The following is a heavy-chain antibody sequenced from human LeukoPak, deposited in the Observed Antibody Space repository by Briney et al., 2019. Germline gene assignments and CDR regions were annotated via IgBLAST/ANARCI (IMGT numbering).Heavy chain of an antibody. J-gene: IGHJ4*02. CDR2: ISSSSSTI. V-gene: IGHV3-48*01. Sequence: GGSLRLSCAASGFTFSSYSMNWVRQAPGKGLEWGSYISSSSSTIYYADSVKGRFTISRDNAKISLYLQMNSLRAEDTAVYYCAPTPRYSSGWYNGYWGQGTLVTVSS. D-gene: IGHD6-19*01. CDR1: GFTFSSYS. CDR3: APTPRYSSGWYNGY.